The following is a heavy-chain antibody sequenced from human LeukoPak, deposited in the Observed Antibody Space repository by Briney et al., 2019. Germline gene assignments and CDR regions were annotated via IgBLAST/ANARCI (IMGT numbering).Heavy chain of an antibody. Sequence: GGSLRLSCAASGFTFRTYSMNWVRQAPGKGLEWVSSIGSSSSYTYYADSVKGRFTISRDNAKNSLYLQMNSLRAEDTAVYYCARGAPDTKYYDFWSGYSHSNYYYYMDVWGKGTTVTVSS. V-gene: IGHV3-21*01. CDR1: GFTFRTYS. D-gene: IGHD3-3*01. CDR2: IGSSSSYT. J-gene: IGHJ6*03. CDR3: ARGAPDTKYYDFWSGYSHSNYYYYMDV.